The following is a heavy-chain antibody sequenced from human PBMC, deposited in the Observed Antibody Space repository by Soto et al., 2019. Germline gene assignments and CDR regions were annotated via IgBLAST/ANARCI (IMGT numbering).Heavy chain of an antibody. CDR3: ARAHSSSWYRGGMDV. CDR2: IYHSGST. Sequence: PSETLSLTCAVSGGSISSGGYSWSWIRQPPGKGLEWIGYIYHSGSTYYNPSLKSRVTISVDRSKNQFSLKLSSVTAADTAVYYCARAHSSSWYRGGMDVWGQGTTVTVSS. V-gene: IGHV4-30-2*01. CDR1: GGSISSGGYS. D-gene: IGHD6-13*01. J-gene: IGHJ6*02.